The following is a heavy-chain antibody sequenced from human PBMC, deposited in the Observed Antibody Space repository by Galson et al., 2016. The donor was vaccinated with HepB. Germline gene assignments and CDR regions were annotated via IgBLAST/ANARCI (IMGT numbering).Heavy chain of an antibody. CDR2: INRDGSVT. Sequence: LRLSCAGSGFTFSSYWMTWVRQAPGKGLEWVANINRDGSVTHYVDSVEGRFTISRDNAKNSLFLQMNSLRVEDTAVYYCARDRTTGDSSAWYDALDYWGQGTTVTVSS. V-gene: IGHV3-7*01. D-gene: IGHD6-19*01. CDR3: ARDRTTGDSSAWYDALDY. CDR1: GFTFSSYW. J-gene: IGHJ6*02.